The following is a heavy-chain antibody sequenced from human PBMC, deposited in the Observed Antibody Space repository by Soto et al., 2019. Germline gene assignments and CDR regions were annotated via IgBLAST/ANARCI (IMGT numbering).Heavy chain of an antibody. D-gene: IGHD6-13*01. Sequence: SGPTLVNPTHTLTLTCTFSGFSLTTSETSVSWIRQPPGKALEWLALIDGDDDKYYSTSLKTRLTISKDTSKNQVVLAMTNMDSVDTATYYCARATSYTSSWPSNWFDPWGQGTLVTVSS. CDR2: IDGDDDK. CDR1: GFSLTTSETS. CDR3: ARATSYTSSWPSNWFDP. V-gene: IGHV2-70*01. J-gene: IGHJ5*02.